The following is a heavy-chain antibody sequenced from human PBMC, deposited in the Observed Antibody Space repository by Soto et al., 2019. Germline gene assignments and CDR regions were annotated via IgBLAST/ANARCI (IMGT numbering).Heavy chain of an antibody. CDR2: MYYTGST. Sequence: SETLSLTCTVSGGSITTFYWTWIRQPPGKGLEWIGYMYYTGSTNYNPSLKSRVTISVDRSKNQFSLKLRSVTAADTAVYYCARKVGATPDNYFDSWGQGTLVTVSS. J-gene: IGHJ4*02. CDR3: ARKVGATPDNYFDS. CDR1: GGSITTFY. D-gene: IGHD1-26*01. V-gene: IGHV4-59*12.